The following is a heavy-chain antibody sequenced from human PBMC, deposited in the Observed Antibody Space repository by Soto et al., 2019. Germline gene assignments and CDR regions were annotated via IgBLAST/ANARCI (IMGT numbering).Heavy chain of an antibody. CDR1: GGSFSCYS. D-gene: IGHD3-3*01. Sequence: SETLSLTCAVYGGSFSCYSWTWLRQPPGQGLEWIGEINHSGTTDYNPALKSRVTMSADTSKNQFSLRMTSVTAADTAVYYCARARFDSWSHIYYGLDVWGQGTTVTVSS. CDR2: INHSGTT. J-gene: IGHJ6*02. V-gene: IGHV4-34*01. CDR3: ARARFDSWSHIYYGLDV.